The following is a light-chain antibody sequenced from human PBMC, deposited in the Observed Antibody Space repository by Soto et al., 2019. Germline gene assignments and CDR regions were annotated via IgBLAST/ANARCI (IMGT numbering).Light chain of an antibody. Sequence: QSALTQPASVSGSPGQSITISCTGTSSDVGGYDYVSWYQQHPGKVPKLLIHNVSNRPSGVSDRFSGSKSGNTASLTISGLQAEDEADYYCGSYSTGDTLLFGGGTQLTVL. CDR1: SSDVGGYDY. CDR2: NVS. V-gene: IGLV2-14*03. J-gene: IGLJ2*01. CDR3: GSYSTGDTLL.